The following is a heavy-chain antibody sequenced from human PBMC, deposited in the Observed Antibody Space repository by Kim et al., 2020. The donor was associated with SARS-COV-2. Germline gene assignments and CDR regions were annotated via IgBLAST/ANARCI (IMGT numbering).Heavy chain of an antibody. CDR3: AKISSWWYRGNYGGFAF. V-gene: IGHV3-30*18. CDR1: GFTFSSNV. Sequence: GGSLRLSCAASGFTFSSNVMHWVRQAPGKGLEWVAIISYDGSNKYYADSVKGRFTISRDDSKNTLSLQMNSLRAEDTAVYYCAKISSWWYRGNYGGFAF. CDR2: ISYDGSNK. D-gene: IGHD4-17*01. J-gene: IGHJ3*01.